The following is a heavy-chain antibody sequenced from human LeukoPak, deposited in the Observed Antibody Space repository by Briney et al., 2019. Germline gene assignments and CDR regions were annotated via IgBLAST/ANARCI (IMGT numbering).Heavy chain of an antibody. CDR3: ALEHLPDYYDSSGYYYSFDY. CDR1: GGSISRGSYY. D-gene: IGHD3-22*01. CDR2: IYTSGST. Sequence: SQTLSLTCTVSGGSISRGSYYWSWIRQPAGKGLEWIGCIYTSGSTNYNPSLKSRVTISVDTSKNQFSLKLSSVTAADTAVYYCALEHLPDYYDSSGYYYSFDYWGQGTLVTVSS. J-gene: IGHJ4*02. V-gene: IGHV4-61*02.